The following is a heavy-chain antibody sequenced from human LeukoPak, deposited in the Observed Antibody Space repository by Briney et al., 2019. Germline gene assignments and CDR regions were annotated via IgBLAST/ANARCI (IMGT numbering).Heavy chain of an antibody. V-gene: IGHV3-48*01. Sequence: GGSLRLSCAASGFNFSTYTMNWVRQAPGKGLEWLSYITTSSDTIYYADSVKGRFTISRDNANNSLYLQMNSLTAEDTAVYYCARDYWSYSASWLDFWGQGTLVTVSS. CDR1: GFNFSTYT. CDR2: ITTSSDTI. CDR3: ARDYWSYSASWLDF. J-gene: IGHJ4*02. D-gene: IGHD6-13*01.